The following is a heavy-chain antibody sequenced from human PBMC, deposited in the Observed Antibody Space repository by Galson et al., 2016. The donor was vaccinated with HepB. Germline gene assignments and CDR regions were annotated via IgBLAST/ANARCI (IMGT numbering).Heavy chain of an antibody. Sequence: SLRLSCAISGFTFSYYSMHWARQAPGKGLEWIAWITSSSDTMYYADSVKGRFTISRDNAKNSLYLEMNSMRDEDTAVYYCARDDYFRLGYWGQGTLVTVSS. J-gene: IGHJ4*02. V-gene: IGHV3-48*02. CDR2: ITSSSDTM. CDR3: ARDDYFRLGY. CDR1: GFTFSYYS. D-gene: IGHD3-16*01.